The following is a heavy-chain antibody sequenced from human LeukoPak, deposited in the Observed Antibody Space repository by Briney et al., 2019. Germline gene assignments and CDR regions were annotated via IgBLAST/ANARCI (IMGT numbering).Heavy chain of an antibody. CDR2: IYYSGST. CDR1: GGSISSYY. D-gene: IGHD1-14*01. CDR3: ARVITDQFDACDI. Sequence: PSETLSLTCTVSGGSISSYYWSWIRQPPGKGLEWIGYIYYSGSTNYNPSLKNRVTISLDTSKNQFSLKLSSVTAADTAVYYCARVITDQFDACDIWGQGTMVTVSS. J-gene: IGHJ3*02. V-gene: IGHV4-59*01.